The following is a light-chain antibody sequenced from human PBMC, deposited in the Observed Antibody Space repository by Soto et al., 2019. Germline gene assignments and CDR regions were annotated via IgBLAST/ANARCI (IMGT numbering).Light chain of an antibody. CDR1: QNIGNK. V-gene: IGKV3-15*01. J-gene: IGKJ1*01. CDR3: LQYGSSVWT. CDR2: GAS. Sequence: IVMTQSPGTLSVSPGERATLSCRASQNIGNKVGWYQQKPGQAPRLLIYGASTRATGIPVRFSGSGSGTEFTLTITSLQSEDSAVYYCLQYGSSVWTFGQGTKVEIK.